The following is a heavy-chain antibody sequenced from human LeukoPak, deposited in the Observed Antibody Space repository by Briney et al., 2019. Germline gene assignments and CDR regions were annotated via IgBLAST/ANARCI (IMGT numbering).Heavy chain of an antibody. Sequence: GGSLRLSCAASGFTFSDYYMSWIRLAPGKGLEWVSYISSSSCYTNYADSVKGRFTISRDNAKNSLYLQMNSLRAEDTAVYYCASQAYSGYDYTLFYFDYWGQGTLVTVSS. D-gene: IGHD5-12*01. V-gene: IGHV3-11*06. CDR3: ASQAYSGYDYTLFYFDY. CDR2: ISSSSCYT. CDR1: GFTFSDYY. J-gene: IGHJ4*02.